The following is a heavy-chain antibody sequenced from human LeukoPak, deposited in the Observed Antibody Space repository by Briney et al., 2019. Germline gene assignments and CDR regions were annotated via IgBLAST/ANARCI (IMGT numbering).Heavy chain of an antibody. V-gene: IGHV4-59*08. CDR3: ARGYCSSTSCPVYYYMDV. CDR1: GGSISSYY. J-gene: IGHJ6*03. Sequence: SETLSLTCTVSGGSISSYYWSWIRQPPGKGLEWIGYIYYSGSTNYNPSLKSRVTISVDTSKNQFSLELSSVTAADTAVYYCARGYCSSTSCPVYYYMDVWGKGTTVTVSS. CDR2: IYYSGST. D-gene: IGHD2-2*01.